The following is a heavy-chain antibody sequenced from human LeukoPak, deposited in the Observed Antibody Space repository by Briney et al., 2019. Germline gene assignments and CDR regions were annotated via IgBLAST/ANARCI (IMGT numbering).Heavy chain of an antibody. CDR1: GFTFSSYA. J-gene: IGHJ6*03. D-gene: IGHD3-10*01. CDR3: TTDMGDYYYYYMDV. Sequence: GGSLRLSCAASGFTFSSYAMHWVRQAPGKGLEWVAVISYDGSNKYYADSVKGRFTISRDNSKNTLYLQMNSLRAEDTAVYYCTTDMGDYYYYYMDVWGKGTTVTVSS. CDR2: ISYDGSNK. V-gene: IGHV3-30-3*01.